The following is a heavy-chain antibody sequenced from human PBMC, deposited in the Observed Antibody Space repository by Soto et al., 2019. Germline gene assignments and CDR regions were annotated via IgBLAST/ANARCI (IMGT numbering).Heavy chain of an antibody. V-gene: IGHV4-38-2*01. J-gene: IGHJ4*02. CDR3: ARAWSEINWGVAYFDY. CDR1: GYSISSGYY. Sequence: SETLSLTCAVSGYSISSGYYWGWIRQPPGKGLEWIGSIYHSGSTYYNTSLKSRVTISVDMSKNQFSLQLSSVTAADTAVYYCARAWSEINWGVAYFDYWGQGTLVTVSS. CDR2: IYHSGST. D-gene: IGHD7-27*01.